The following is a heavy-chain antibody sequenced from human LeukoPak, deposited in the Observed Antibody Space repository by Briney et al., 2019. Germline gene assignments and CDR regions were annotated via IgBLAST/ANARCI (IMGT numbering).Heavy chain of an antibody. V-gene: IGHV5-51*01. CDR3: ARSFRDMTTHDAFDI. CDR1: GYSFTSYW. CDR2: IYPGDSDT. D-gene: IGHD4-11*01. J-gene: IGHJ3*02. Sequence: GESLKISCKGSGYSFTSYWIGWVRQMPGKGLEWMGIIYPGDSDTRYSPSFQGQVTISADKSISAAYLQWSSLKASDTAMYYCARSFRDMTTHDAFDIWGQGTMVTVSS.